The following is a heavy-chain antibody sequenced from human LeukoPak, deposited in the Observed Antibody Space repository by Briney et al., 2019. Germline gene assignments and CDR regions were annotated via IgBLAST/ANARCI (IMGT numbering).Heavy chain of an antibody. CDR1: GFTFSSYG. CDR3: AKEGYCSSTSCSAQAFDY. D-gene: IGHD2-2*01. Sequence: GGSLRLSCAASGFTFSSYGMHWVRQAPGKGLEWVAVISYDGSNKYYADSVRGRFTISRDNSKSTLYLQMNSLRAEDTAVYYCAKEGYCSSTSCSAQAFDYWGQGTLVTVSS. CDR2: ISYDGSNK. J-gene: IGHJ4*02. V-gene: IGHV3-30*18.